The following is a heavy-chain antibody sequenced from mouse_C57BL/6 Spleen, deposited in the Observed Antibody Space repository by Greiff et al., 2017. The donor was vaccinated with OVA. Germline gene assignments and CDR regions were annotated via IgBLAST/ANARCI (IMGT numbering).Heavy chain of an antibody. Sequence: EVHLVESGGGLVKPGGSLTLSCAASGFDFSDYGMHWVRQAPEKGLEWVAYSSSGSSTIYYADTVKGRFTISRDNAKYTLFLQMTSMRSEDTAMYYCARKNGTRGAWFAYWGQGTLVTVSA. CDR1: GFDFSDYG. V-gene: IGHV5-17*01. CDR3: ARKNGTRGAWFAY. D-gene: IGHD4-1*01. J-gene: IGHJ3*01. CDR2: SSSGSSTI.